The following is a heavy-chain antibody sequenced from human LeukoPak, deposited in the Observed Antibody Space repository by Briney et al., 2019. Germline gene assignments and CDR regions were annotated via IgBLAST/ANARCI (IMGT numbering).Heavy chain of an antibody. D-gene: IGHD3-10*01. Sequence: GGPLRLSCAASEITFGNSWVHWVRKSPGKGLVWVSLIIADGLTTTYADSVKGRFTISRDNSKNTLYLQMNRLRAEDTAVYYCAKDPSYAFEVHYYFDYWGQGTLVTVSS. CDR2: IIADGLTT. CDR1: EITFGNSW. J-gene: IGHJ4*02. V-gene: IGHV3-74*01. CDR3: AKDPSYAFEVHYYFDY.